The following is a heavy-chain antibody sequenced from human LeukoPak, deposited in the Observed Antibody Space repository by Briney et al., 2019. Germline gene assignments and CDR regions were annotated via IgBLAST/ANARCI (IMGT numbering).Heavy chain of an antibody. CDR3: ARGSYGRTYWYFDL. CDR2: ISAYNGNT. CDR1: GYTFTSYG. V-gene: IGHV1-18*01. D-gene: IGHD3-10*01. J-gene: IGHJ2*01. Sequence: ASVKVSCKASGYTFTSYGISWVRQAPGQGLEWMGWISAYNGNTNYAQKLQGRVTMTTDTSTSTAYMELRSLRSADTAVYYCARGSYGRTYWYFDLWGRGTLVTVSS.